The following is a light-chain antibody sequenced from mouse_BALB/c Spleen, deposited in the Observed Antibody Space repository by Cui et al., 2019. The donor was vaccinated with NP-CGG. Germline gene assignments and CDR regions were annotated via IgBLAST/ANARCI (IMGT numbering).Light chain of an antibody. CDR2: GTN. V-gene: IGLV1*01. J-gene: IGLJ1*01. CDR3: ALWYSNHWG. Sequence: QAVVTQESALTTSPGETVTLTCRSSTGSVIISNYANWVQEKPDHLFTGLIGGTNNRAPGVPARFSGSLIGEKAARTIPGAQTEDEEIYFCALWYSNHWGFGGGTKLTVL. CDR1: TGSVIISNY.